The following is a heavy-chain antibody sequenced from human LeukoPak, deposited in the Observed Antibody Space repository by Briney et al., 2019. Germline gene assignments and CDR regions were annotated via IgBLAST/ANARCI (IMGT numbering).Heavy chain of an antibody. J-gene: IGHJ5*02. Sequence: SETLSLTCTVSGGSVSSGSNYWSWIRQPPGKRLEWIGYIYYSGSTNYNPSLKSRVTISVDTSKREVSLKLRSVTAADTAVYYCASSNLGSLGQFDPWGQGTLVTVSS. V-gene: IGHV4-61*01. CDR3: ASSNLGSLGQFDP. CDR2: IYYSGST. CDR1: GGSVSSGSNY. D-gene: IGHD3-10*01.